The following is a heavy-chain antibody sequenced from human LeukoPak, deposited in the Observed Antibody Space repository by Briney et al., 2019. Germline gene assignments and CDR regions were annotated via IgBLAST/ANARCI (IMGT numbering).Heavy chain of an antibody. CDR3: ARVSSTYDSSGYRLYYFDY. D-gene: IGHD3-22*01. V-gene: IGHV4-59*01. J-gene: IGHJ4*02. CDR1: GGSISSYC. Sequence: SETLSLTCTVSGGSISSYCWGWIRQPPGKGLEWIGYIYYSGSTNYNPSLKSRVTISVDTSKNQFSLKLSSVTAADTAVYYCARVSSTYDSSGYRLYYFDYWGQGSLVTVSS. CDR2: IYYSGST.